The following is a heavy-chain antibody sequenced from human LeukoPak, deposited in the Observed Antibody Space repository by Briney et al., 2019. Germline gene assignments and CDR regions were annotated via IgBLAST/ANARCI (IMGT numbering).Heavy chain of an antibody. CDR3: AKDADSSGYAVFDY. D-gene: IGHD3-22*01. V-gene: IGHV3-9*01. CDR1: GFTFDDYA. J-gene: IGHJ4*02. Sequence: GRSLRLSCAASGFTFDDYAMHWVRQASGKGLEWVSGISWNSGSIGYADSVKGRFTISRDNAKNSLYLQTNSLRAEDTALYYCAKDADSSGYAVFDYWGQGTLVTVSS. CDR2: ISWNSGSI.